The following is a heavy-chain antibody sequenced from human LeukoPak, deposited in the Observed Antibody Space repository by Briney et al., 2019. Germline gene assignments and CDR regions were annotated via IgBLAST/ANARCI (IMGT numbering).Heavy chain of an antibody. CDR1: GFTFSAYA. CDR2: IYSGGST. D-gene: IGHD1-26*01. Sequence: GGSLRLSCEASGFTFSAYAMTWVRQAPGRGLEWVSVIYSGGSTYYADSVKGRFTISRDNSKNTLYLQMNSLRAEDTAVYYCARLRGGTYFDYWGQGTLVTVSS. V-gene: IGHV3-66*01. J-gene: IGHJ4*02. CDR3: ARLRGGTYFDY.